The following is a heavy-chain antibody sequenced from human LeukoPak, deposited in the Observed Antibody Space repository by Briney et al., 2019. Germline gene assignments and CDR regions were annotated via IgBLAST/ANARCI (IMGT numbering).Heavy chain of an antibody. Sequence: GGSLRLSCAATGFTFSSYDIHWVRQVTGKGLEWVSAIGIAGDTYYLDSVKGRFTISRENAKNSLYLQMNSLRVGDTAVYYCARGQLVRAGYFDLWGRGTLVTVSS. D-gene: IGHD3-10*01. CDR1: GFTFSSYD. J-gene: IGHJ2*01. CDR3: ARGQLVRAGYFDL. CDR2: IGIAGDT. V-gene: IGHV3-13*01.